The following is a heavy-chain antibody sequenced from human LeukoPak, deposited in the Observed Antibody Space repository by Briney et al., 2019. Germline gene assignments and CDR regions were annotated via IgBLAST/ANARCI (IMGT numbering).Heavy chain of an antibody. CDR3: ARGEWSSTWNEDF. CDR1: GYMFSSYT. D-gene: IGHD6-13*01. J-gene: IGHJ4*02. CDR2: INTNTGNP. Sequence: GASVKLSCKASGYMFSSYTINWVRQAPGQGLEWMGWINTNTGNPTYAQGFTGRFVFSLDTSVSTAYLQISSLKAEDTAVYYCARGEWSSTWNEDFWGQGTLVTVSS. V-gene: IGHV7-4-1*02.